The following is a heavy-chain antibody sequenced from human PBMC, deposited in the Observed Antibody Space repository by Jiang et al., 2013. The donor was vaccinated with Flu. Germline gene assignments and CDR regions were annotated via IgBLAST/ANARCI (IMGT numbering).Heavy chain of an antibody. Sequence: VQLVESGGGLVQPGGSLRLSCVASGFTFSNYGMHWVRQAPGKGLEWVAVISYDGNNKYYADSVKGRFTISRDNSKNTLYLQMNSLRAEDTAVYYCAKDLYGYIYGYLVVDYWGQGTLVTVSS. J-gene: IGHJ4*02. CDR3: AKDLYGYIYGYLVVDY. D-gene: IGHD5-18*01. CDR2: ISYDGNNK. V-gene: IGHV3-30*18. CDR1: GFTFSNYG.